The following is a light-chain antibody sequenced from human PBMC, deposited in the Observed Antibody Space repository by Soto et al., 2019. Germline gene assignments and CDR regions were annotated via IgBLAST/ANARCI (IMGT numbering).Light chain of an antibody. Sequence: DIQVTQSPSTPSASVGDTVTITCRAGQNIDIYMAWYQQKPGKAPKLLIYKSSSLESGVPSRFSGSGSGTEFTLTISSLQPDDFATYYCQQYGRHWTFGQGTKVEI. J-gene: IGKJ1*01. CDR1: QNIDIY. CDR3: QQYGRHWT. V-gene: IGKV1-5*03. CDR2: KSS.